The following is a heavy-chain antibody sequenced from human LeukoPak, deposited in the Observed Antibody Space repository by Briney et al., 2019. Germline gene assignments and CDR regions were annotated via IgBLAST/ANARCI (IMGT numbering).Heavy chain of an antibody. D-gene: IGHD3-22*01. CDR2: INPNSGGT. Sequence: ASVKVSCKASGYTFTGYYMHWVRQAPGQGLEWMGWINPNSGGTNYAQKFQGRVTMTRDTSISTAYMELSRLRSDDTAVYYCGAMISAGVAFDIWGQGTMVTVSS. CDR3: GAMISAGVAFDI. CDR1: GYTFTGYY. V-gene: IGHV1-2*02. J-gene: IGHJ3*02.